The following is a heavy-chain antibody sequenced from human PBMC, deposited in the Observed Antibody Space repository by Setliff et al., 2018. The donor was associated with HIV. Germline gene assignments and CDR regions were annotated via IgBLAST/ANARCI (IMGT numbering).Heavy chain of an antibody. CDR3: TRPGGNYDFDY. V-gene: IGHV7-4-1*02. J-gene: IGHJ4*02. Sequence: ASVKVSCKASGYTFTKYGITWVRQAPGHGLEWMGWINTETGSPMYAQGFTGRFVFSLDTSVSTAYLQIISLEAEDTAVYYCTRPGGNYDFDYWGQGTLVTVSS. CDR2: INTETGSP. D-gene: IGHD3-16*01. CDR1: GYTFTKYG.